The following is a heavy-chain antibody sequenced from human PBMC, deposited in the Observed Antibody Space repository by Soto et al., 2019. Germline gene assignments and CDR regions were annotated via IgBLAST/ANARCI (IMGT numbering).Heavy chain of an antibody. CDR3: ARDGGTDTPFDY. D-gene: IGHD3-16*01. V-gene: IGHV3-74*01. CDR2: IDYDGRTA. J-gene: IGHJ4*02. Sequence: GGSLRLSCAASGFSFSSYWIHWVRQVPGKGLVWVSRIDYDGRTARYAESVRGRFTISRDNAKNTLYLQMNSLSAEDTAVYYCARDGGTDTPFDYWGQRALVTVSS. CDR1: GFSFSSYW.